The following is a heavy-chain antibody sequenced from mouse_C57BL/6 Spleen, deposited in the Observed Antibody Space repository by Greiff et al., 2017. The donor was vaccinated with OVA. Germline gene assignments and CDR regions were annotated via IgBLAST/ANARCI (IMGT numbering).Heavy chain of an antibody. Sequence: EVKLVESEGGLVQPGSSMKLSCTASGFTFSDYYMAWVRQVPEKGLEWVANINYDGSSTYYLDSLKSRFIISRDNAKNILYLQMSSLKSENSAPYYCARLGWDSYAMDYWGQGTSVTVSS. CDR3: ARLGWDSYAMDY. CDR1: GFTFSDYY. J-gene: IGHJ4*01. CDR2: INYDGSST. D-gene: IGHD1-1*02. V-gene: IGHV5-16*01.